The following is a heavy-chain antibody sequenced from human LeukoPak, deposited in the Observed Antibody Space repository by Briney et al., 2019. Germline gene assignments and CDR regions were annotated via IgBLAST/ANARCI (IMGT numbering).Heavy chain of an antibody. CDR2: IFPSGGEI. Sequence: GGSLRLSCAASGFTFSTFAMIWVRQPPGKGLEWDSSIFPSGGEIHYADSVMGRFTISRDNSKSTLSLQMNSLRAEDTAIYYCATYRQVLLPFESWGQGTLVTVSS. CDR1: GFTFSTFA. D-gene: IGHD2-8*02. J-gene: IGHJ4*02. CDR3: ATYRQVLLPFES. V-gene: IGHV3-23*01.